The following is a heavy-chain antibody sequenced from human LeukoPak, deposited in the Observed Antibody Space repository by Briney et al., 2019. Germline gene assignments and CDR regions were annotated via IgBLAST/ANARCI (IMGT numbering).Heavy chain of an antibody. J-gene: IGHJ4*02. CDR2: ISAYNGNT. V-gene: IGHV1-18*04. Sequence: ASVKVSCKACGYTFTGYYMHWVRQAPGQGLEWMGWISAYNGNTNYAQKLQGRVTMTTDTSTSTAYMELRSLRSDDTAVYYCARVQQLVHDYWGQGTLVTVSS. D-gene: IGHD6-13*01. CDR1: GYTFTGYY. CDR3: ARVQQLVHDY.